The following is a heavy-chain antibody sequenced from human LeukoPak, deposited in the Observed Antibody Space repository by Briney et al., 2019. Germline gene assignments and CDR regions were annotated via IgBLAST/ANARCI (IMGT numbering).Heavy chain of an antibody. J-gene: IGHJ4*02. V-gene: IGHV3-30*02. CDR3: AKEVGSVDY. Sequence: PGRSQRLSCAASGFTFSSYGMHWVRQAPGKGLEWVAFIRYDGSNKYYADSVKGRFTISRDNSKNTLYLQMNSLRAEDTAVYYCAKEVGSVDYWGQGTLVTVSS. CDR2: IRYDGSNK. CDR1: GFTFSSYG. D-gene: IGHD1-26*01.